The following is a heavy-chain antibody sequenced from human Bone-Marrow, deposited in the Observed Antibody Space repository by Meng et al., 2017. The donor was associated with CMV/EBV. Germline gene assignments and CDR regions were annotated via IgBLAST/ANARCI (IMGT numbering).Heavy chain of an antibody. CDR1: GASITTTKW. CDR3: AQSGYYFVADY. V-gene: IGHV4-4*02. D-gene: IGHD3-3*01. J-gene: IGHJ4*02. CDR2: IDHSGNS. Sequence: GSLRLSCAVSGASITTTKWWTWVRQPPGKGLEWVGEIDHSGNSNSNPSLKSRLTLSLDTSKNHLSLRMTSVTAEDTAIYYCAQSGYYFVADYWGQGTLVTVSS.